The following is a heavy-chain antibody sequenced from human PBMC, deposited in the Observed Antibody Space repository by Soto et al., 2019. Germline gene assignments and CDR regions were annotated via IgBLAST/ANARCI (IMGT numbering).Heavy chain of an antibody. V-gene: IGHV3-30*18. D-gene: IGHD6-19*01. CDR2: VSHDGRNT. CDR1: GFTFSDYA. CDR3: AKGGRQWLVTSDFNY. J-gene: IGHJ4*02. Sequence: VQLVESGGGVVQPGRSLRLSCAASGFTFSDYAMHWVHQAPGKGLEWVAVVSHDGRNTHYADSVKGRFTISRDSTKNTVSLEMTSLRAEDTAVYYCAKGGRQWLVTSDFNYWGQGALVTVSS.